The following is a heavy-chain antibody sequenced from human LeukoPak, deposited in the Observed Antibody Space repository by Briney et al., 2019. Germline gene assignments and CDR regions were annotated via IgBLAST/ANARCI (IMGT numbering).Heavy chain of an antibody. V-gene: IGHV3-9*03. CDR3: AKGITPYSSSSPDY. CDR2: ISWNSGSI. D-gene: IGHD6-6*01. Sequence: SLRLSCAASGFTFDDYDMHWVRQAPGKGLEWVSGISWNSGSIGYADSVKGRFTISRDNAKNSLYLQMNSLRAEDMALYYCAKGITPYSSSSPDYWGQGTLVTVSS. CDR1: GFTFDDYD. J-gene: IGHJ4*02.